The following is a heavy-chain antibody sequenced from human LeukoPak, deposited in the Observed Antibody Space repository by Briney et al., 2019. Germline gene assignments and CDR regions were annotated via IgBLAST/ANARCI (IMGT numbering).Heavy chain of an antibody. CDR3: ARDPGAAAGNLWS. D-gene: IGHD6-13*01. J-gene: IGHJ5*02. V-gene: IGHV3-66*01. CDR2: IYSGGNI. CDR1: GFTVSNNF. Sequence: GGSLRLSRVVSGFTVSNNFMTWVRQAPGKGLEWVSLIYSGGNIYYADSVKGRFTISRNGSKNTLYLQMNSLRAEDTAVYYCARDPGAAAGNLWSWGQGTLVTVSS.